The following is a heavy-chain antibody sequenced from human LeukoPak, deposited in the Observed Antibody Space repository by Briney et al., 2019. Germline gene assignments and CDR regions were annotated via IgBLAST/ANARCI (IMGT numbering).Heavy chain of an antibody. V-gene: IGHV1-2*06. CDR2: INPNSGGT. CDR1: GYTFTGYY. D-gene: IGHD6-19*01. CDR3: ARNQYEAGYSSGWYGNWFDP. Sequence: ASVKVSCKASGYTFTGYYMHWVRQAPGQGLEWMGRINPNSGGTNYAQKFQGGVTMTRDMSISTAYMELSRLRSDDTAVYYCARNQYEAGYSSGWYGNWFDPWGQGTLVTVSS. J-gene: IGHJ5*02.